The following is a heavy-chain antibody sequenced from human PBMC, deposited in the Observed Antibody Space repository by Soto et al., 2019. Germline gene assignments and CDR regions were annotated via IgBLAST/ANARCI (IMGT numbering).Heavy chain of an antibody. Sequence: QVQLVESGGGVVQPGMSLRLSCAASGVTFTNYAMHWVRQAPGKGLEWVADISYHGTEKGYADSVKGRFTISRDNSKNQLYVRMSSQRPEETAVYSCAKDIGGVDTDNYGMDVWRQGSTVNVSS. V-gene: IGHV3-30*18. CDR1: GVTFTNYA. J-gene: IGHJ6*02. CDR3: AKDIGGVDTDNYGMDV. D-gene: IGHD5-18*01. CDR2: ISYHGTEK.